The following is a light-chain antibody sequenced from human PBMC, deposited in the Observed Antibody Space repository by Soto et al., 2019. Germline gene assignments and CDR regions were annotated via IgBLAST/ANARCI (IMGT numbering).Light chain of an antibody. Sequence: QSALTQAASVSGSPGQSITISCTGTRSDVGGYNYVSWYQQYPGKAPKLMIYEVSNRPSGVSNRFSGSKSGNTASLTISGLQAEDEADYYCSSSTSSTTFVFGTGTKVTVL. V-gene: IGLV2-14*01. CDR1: RSDVGGYNY. CDR2: EVS. J-gene: IGLJ1*01. CDR3: SSSTSSTTFV.